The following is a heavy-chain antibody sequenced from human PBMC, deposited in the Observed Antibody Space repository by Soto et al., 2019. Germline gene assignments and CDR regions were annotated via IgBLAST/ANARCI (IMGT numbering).Heavy chain of an antibody. CDR3: AKGPDIVVVPAATDY. CDR1: GFTFSSDA. V-gene: IGHV3-23*01. D-gene: IGHD2-2*01. Sequence: EVQLLESGGGLVQPGGSLRLSCAASGFTFSSDAMSWVRQAPGKGLEWVSAISGSGGSTYYADSVKGRFTISRDNSKNTLYLQMNSLRADDTAVYYCAKGPDIVVVPAATDYWGQGTLVTVSS. J-gene: IGHJ4*02. CDR2: ISGSGGST.